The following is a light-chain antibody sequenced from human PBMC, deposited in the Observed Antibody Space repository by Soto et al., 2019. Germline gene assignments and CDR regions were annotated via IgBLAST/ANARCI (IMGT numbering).Light chain of an antibody. V-gene: IGKV3-20*01. CDR3: QQYGSSALT. Sequence: EIVLTQSPGTLSLSPGERATLSCRASQSVSSIYLAWYQQKPGQAPRLLIYCVSSRPTGIPDRFSGSGSGTDFTLTISRLEPEDFAVYYCQQYGSSALTFGGGTKVEIK. CDR2: CVS. J-gene: IGKJ4*01. CDR1: QSVSSIY.